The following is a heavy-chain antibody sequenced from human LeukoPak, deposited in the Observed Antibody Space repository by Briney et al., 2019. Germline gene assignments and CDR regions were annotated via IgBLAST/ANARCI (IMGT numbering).Heavy chain of an antibody. J-gene: IGHJ5*02. CDR3: ASSHMLQYCSRTNCGREFDT. V-gene: IGHV4-38-2*02. D-gene: IGHD2-2*01. CDR1: GYSISSGYY. CDR2: IYHSGST. Sequence: SETLSLTCTISGYSISSGYYWGWIRQPPGKGLEWIGSIYHSGSTYYNPSLKSRVTISVDTSKNQFSLKLSSVTAADTAVYYCASSHMLQYCSRTNCGREFDTWGQGTLVTVSS.